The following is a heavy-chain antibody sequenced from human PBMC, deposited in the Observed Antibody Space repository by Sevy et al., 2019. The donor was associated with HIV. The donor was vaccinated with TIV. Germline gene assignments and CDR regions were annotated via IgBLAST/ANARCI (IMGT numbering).Heavy chain of an antibody. V-gene: IGHV3-33*01. D-gene: IGHD5-12*01. CDR1: GFTFSSYG. J-gene: IGHJ3*02. CDR2: IWYDGSNK. Sequence: GGSLRLSCAASGFTFSSYGMHWVRQAPGKGLEWVAVIWYDGSNKYYADSVKGRFTISRDNSKNTPYLQMNSLRAEDTAVYYCAREPSDSGYDSGDAFDIWGQGTMVTVSS. CDR3: AREPSDSGYDSGDAFDI.